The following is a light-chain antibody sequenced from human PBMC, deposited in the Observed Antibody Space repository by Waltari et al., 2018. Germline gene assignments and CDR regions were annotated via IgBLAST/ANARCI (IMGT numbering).Light chain of an antibody. CDR1: QSLLYNSNNKNY. V-gene: IGKV4-1*01. CDR3: QQYYTAPYT. J-gene: IGKJ2*01. CDR2: WAS. Sequence: DIVMTQSPDSTAVSLGEKATINCKSNQSLLYNSNNKNYLAWHQQKPGQPLKLFFYWASSRESGVPDRFSGSGSGTDFTLTIGSLQAEDVAVYYCQQYYTAPYTFGQGTKLEIK.